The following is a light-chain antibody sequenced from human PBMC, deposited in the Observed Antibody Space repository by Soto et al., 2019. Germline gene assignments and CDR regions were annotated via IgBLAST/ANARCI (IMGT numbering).Light chain of an antibody. CDR3: LSYTGSGTKYV. CDR2: EVT. V-gene: IGLV2-14*01. CDR1: SGEVGRYNH. Sequence: QSALTRPASVCESPGRSSTLSFSGTSGEVGRYNHVAWYQQHPAKAPKLMIYEVTKRPSGVSNRVAGSKSGNRASTNSSGLEAEEEADYYSLSYTGSGTKYVFGTGTEVTV. J-gene: IGLJ1*01.